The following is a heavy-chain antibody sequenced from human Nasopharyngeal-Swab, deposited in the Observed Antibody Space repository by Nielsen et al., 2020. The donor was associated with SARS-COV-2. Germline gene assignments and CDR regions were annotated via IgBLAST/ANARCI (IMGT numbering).Heavy chain of an antibody. CDR3: AKGLRVGSAYYFYYYMDV. CDR1: GFTFRIYG. Sequence: GGSLRLSCATSGFTFRIYGMHWVRQAPGKGLEWVAVTSFDGSNKSYADSVKGRFTISKDYAQNTLYLHMSSLRAEDTAVYYCAKGLRVGSAYYFYYYMDVWGKGTTVTVSS. J-gene: IGHJ6*03. V-gene: IGHV3-30*05. CDR2: TSFDGSNK. D-gene: IGHD1-26*01.